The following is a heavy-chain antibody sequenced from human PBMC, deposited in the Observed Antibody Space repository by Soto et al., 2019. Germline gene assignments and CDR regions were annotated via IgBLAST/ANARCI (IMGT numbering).Heavy chain of an antibody. CDR3: AKTANGWFSAFDI. CDR2: ISGSGGTT. CDR1: GFTFSSYA. J-gene: IGHJ3*02. D-gene: IGHD6-19*01. V-gene: IGHV3-23*01. Sequence: EVQLLESGGGLVQPGGSLRLSCAASGFTFSSYAMSWVGQAPGKGLEWVSAISGSGGTTYYADSVKGRFTFSRDNSKNTLYLPMNSLRAEDTAVYYCAKTANGWFSAFDIWGQGTMVTVSS.